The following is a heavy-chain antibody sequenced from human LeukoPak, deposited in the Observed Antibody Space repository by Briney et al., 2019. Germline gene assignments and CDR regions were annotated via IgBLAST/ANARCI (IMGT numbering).Heavy chain of an antibody. V-gene: IGHV4-4*07. CDR2: IYTSGST. Sequence: KTSETLSLTCTVSGGSISSYYWSWIRQPAGKGLEWIGRIYTSGSTNYNPSLKSRVTISVDTSKNQFSLKLSSVTAADTAVYYCARSKKTTSGYSYALAEYFQHWGQGTLVTVSS. J-gene: IGHJ1*01. CDR1: GGSISSYY. CDR3: ARSKKTTSGYSYALAEYFQH. D-gene: IGHD5-18*01.